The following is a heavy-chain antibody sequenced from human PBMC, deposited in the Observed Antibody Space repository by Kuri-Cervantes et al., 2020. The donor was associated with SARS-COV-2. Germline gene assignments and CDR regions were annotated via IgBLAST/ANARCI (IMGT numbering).Heavy chain of an antibody. Sequence: LSLTCEVSGFLFSASAIHWVRQASGKGLEWVGRVRGKANNYATAYAASVKGRFTIPRDYSKNMAYLQMNSLRAEDTTVYYCASPKNYLAVDGNLDYWGQGTLVTVSS. J-gene: IGHJ4*02. D-gene: IGHD6-19*01. V-gene: IGHV3-73*01. CDR1: GFLFSASA. CDR3: ASPKNYLAVDGNLDY. CDR2: VRGKANNYAT.